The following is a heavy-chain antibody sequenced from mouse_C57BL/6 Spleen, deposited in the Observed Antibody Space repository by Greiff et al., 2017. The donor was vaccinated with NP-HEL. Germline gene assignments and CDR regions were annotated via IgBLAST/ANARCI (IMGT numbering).Heavy chain of an antibody. CDR2: IYPSDSET. Sequence: QVQLQQSGAELVRPGSSVKLSCKASGYTFTSYWMDWVKQRPGQGLEWIGNIYPSDSETHYNQKFKDKATLTVDKSSSTAYMQLSSLTSEDSAVYYCARRGAGTRFDYWGQGTTLTVSS. CDR3: ARRGAGTRFDY. CDR1: GYTFTSYW. V-gene: IGHV1-61*01. D-gene: IGHD4-1*01. J-gene: IGHJ2*01.